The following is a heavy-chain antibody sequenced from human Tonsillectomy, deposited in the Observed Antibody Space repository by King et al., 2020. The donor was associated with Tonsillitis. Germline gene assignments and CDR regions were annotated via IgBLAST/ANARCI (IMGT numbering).Heavy chain of an antibody. J-gene: IGHJ4*02. D-gene: IGHD6-13*01. CDR3: VHSLGAAAGNFDY. CDR1: GFSLRTSGGG. CDR2: VYWNDDK. V-gene: IGHV2-5*01. Sequence: TLKESGPTLVKPTQTLTLTCIFSGFSLRTSGGGVGWIRQPPGKALEWLALVYWNDDKSYSPSRKNRLTITKDTTTNQVGLTLTHMDAVDTDTYDCVHSLGAAAGNFDYWGRGTLVSVSS.